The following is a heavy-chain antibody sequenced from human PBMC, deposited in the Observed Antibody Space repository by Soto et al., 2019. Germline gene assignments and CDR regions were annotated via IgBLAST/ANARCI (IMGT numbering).Heavy chain of an antibody. CDR1: GFTFDDYA. V-gene: IGHV3-9*01. J-gene: IGHJ4*02. Sequence: GGSLRLSCAASGFTFDDYAMHWVRQAPGKGLEWVSGISWNSGSIGYADSVEGRFTISRDNAKNSLYLQMNSLRAEDTALYYCAKGGRNYYDSSGSIDYWGQGTLVTVSS. CDR3: AKGGRNYYDSSGSIDY. CDR2: ISWNSGSI. D-gene: IGHD3-22*01.